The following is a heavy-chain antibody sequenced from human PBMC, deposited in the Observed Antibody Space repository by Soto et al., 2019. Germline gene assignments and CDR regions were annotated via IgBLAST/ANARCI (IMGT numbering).Heavy chain of an antibody. CDR1: GGSISSSSYY. CDR2: IYYSGST. Sequence: SETLSLTCTVSGGSISSSSYYWGWIRQPPGKGLEWIGSIYYSGSTYYNPSLKSRVTISVDTSKNQFSLKLSSVTAADTAVYYCARPSPDYYYGMDVSGQGPTVTVYS. D-gene: IGHD6-6*01. V-gene: IGHV4-39*01. CDR3: ARPSPDYYYGMDV. J-gene: IGHJ6*02.